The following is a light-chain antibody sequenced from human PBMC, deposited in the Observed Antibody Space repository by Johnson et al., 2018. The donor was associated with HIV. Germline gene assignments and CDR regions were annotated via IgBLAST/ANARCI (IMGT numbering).Light chain of an antibody. V-gene: IGLV1-51*01. CDR3: GTWDSSLSAYV. CDR1: SSNIGNNY. Sequence: VLTQPPSVSAAPGQKVTISCSGSSSNIGNNYVSWYQQIPGTAPKLLIYDNNKRPSGIPDRFSGSKSGTSATLGITGLQTGDEADYYCGTWDSSLSAYVFGTGTKVTVL. CDR2: DNN. J-gene: IGLJ1*01.